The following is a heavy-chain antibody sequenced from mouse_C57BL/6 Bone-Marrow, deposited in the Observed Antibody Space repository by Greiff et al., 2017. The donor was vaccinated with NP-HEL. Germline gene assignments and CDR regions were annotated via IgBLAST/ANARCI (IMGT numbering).Heavy chain of an antibody. D-gene: IGHD1-1*01. J-gene: IGHJ2*01. Sequence: EVKLVESGGGLVQPGGSLKLSCAASGFTFSDYYMYWVRQTPEKRLEWVAYISNGGGSTYYPDTVKGRFTISRDNAKNTLYLQMSRLKSEDTAMYYCARQGSRRAMDYWGQGTTLTVSS. CDR1: GFTFSDYY. V-gene: IGHV5-12*01. CDR3: ARQGSRRAMDY. CDR2: ISNGGGST.